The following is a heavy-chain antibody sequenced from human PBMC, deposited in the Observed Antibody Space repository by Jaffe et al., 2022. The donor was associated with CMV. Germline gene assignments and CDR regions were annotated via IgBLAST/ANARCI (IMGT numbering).Heavy chain of an antibody. J-gene: IGHJ6*03. CDR2: IWYDGSNK. Sequence: QVQLVESGGGVVQPGRSLRLSCAASGFTFSSYGMHWVRQAPGKGLEWVAVIWYDGSNKYYADSVKGRFTISRDNSKNTLYLQMNSLRAEDTAVYYCARNPLLYSSPLLDYYMDVWGKGTTVTVSS. CDR1: GFTFSSYG. D-gene: IGHD1-26*01. V-gene: IGHV3-33*08. CDR3: ARNPLLYSSPLLDYYMDV.